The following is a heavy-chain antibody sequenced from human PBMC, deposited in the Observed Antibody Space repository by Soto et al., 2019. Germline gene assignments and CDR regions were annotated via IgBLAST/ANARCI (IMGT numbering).Heavy chain of an antibody. CDR1: GYTFTSYG. V-gene: IGHV1-18*01. D-gene: IGHD3-3*01. CDR3: ARDLQAYYDFWRGWYFYL. Sequence: QVQLVQSGAEVKKPGASVKVSCKASGYTFTSYGISWVRQAPGQGLEWMGWISAYNGNTNYAQKLQCRVTMTTDTTTSTAYMELRRLRSDDTAVYYCARDLQAYYDFWRGWYFYLWGRGTLVTVSA. CDR2: ISAYNGNT. J-gene: IGHJ2*01.